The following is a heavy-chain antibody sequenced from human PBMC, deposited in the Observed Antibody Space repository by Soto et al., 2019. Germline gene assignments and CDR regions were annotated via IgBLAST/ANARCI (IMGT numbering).Heavy chain of an antibody. CDR1: GYTFTSYD. J-gene: IGHJ3*02. V-gene: IGHV1-8*01. D-gene: IGHD3-22*01. CDR2: MKLYSGNT. Sequence: ASVKVSCKACGYTFTSYDRNWVRQATGQALERMGWMKLYSGNTGYEQKFQGRVTMTRNTSISTAYMVLSSLRSDDTAVYYCARGSSCPRYMMIVVVNDASDIWGRRTKV. CDR3: ARGSSCPRYMMIVVVNDASDI.